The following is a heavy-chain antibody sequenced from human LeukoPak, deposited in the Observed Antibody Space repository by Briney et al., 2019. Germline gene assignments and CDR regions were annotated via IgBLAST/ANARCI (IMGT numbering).Heavy chain of an antibody. CDR2: IRYDGSNK. V-gene: IGHV3-30*02. CDR1: GFTFSSYG. Sequence: GGSLRLSCAASGFTFSSYGMHWVRQAPGKGLEWVAFIRYDGSNKYYADSVKGRFTISRDNSKNTLYLQMNSLRAEDTAVYYCAKRFDSSGWYAAFDIWGQGTMVTVSS. D-gene: IGHD6-19*01. CDR3: AKRFDSSGWYAAFDI. J-gene: IGHJ3*02.